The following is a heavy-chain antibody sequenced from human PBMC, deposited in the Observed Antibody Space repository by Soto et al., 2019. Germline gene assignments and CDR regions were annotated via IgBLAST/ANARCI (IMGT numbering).Heavy chain of an antibody. D-gene: IGHD1-1*01. CDR1: GFTFSSYA. Sequence: QPGGSLRLSCAASGFTFSSYAMSWVRQAPGKGLEWVSAISGSGGSTYYADSVKGRFTISRDNSKSTLYLQMNSLRAEDTAVYYCANLDWSQLPNNFDYWGQGTLVTVSS. CDR3: ANLDWSQLPNNFDY. CDR2: ISGSGGST. J-gene: IGHJ4*02. V-gene: IGHV3-23*01.